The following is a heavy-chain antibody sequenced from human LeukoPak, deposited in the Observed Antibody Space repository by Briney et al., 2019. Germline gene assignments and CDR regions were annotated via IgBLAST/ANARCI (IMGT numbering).Heavy chain of an antibody. J-gene: IGHJ4*02. CDR1: GYSISSDNY. V-gene: IGHV4-38-2*01. CDR2: IYHSGST. CDR3: ARAPRDSSSSNYMRRFDY. D-gene: IGHD3-22*01. Sequence: SETLSLTCAVSGYSISSDNYWVWIRQPPGQGLEWTGGIYHSGSTYYNPSLKSRVTISVDTSQNHFSLKLLSLTAPDTAVYYCARAPRDSSSSNYMRRFDYWGQGTLVTVSS.